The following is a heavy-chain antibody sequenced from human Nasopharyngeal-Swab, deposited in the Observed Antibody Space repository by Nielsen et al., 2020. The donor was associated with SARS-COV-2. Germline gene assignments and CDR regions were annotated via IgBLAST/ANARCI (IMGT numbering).Heavy chain of an antibody. Sequence: SETLSLTCTVSGGSISSYYWSWIRQPPGKGLEWIGYIYYSGSTNYNPSLKSRVTISVDTSKNQFSLKLSSVPAADTAVYYCARAGVGGAFDIWGQGTMVTVSS. CDR2: IYYSGST. J-gene: IGHJ3*02. D-gene: IGHD3-16*01. V-gene: IGHV4-59*01. CDR1: GGSISSYY. CDR3: ARAGVGGAFDI.